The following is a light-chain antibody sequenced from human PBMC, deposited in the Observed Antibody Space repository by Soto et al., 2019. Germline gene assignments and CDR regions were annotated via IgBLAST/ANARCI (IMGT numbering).Light chain of an antibody. J-gene: IGKJ3*01. CDR2: AAS. V-gene: IGKV1-39*01. Sequence: DIQMTQSPSSLSASVGDRVTITCRASQSISSYLNWYQQKPGKAPKLLIYAASSLQSGVPSRFSGSGSGTDFTLTISSLQPEDFATYYCQQSYSTFFTFGPGTKVDIQ. CDR1: QSISSY. CDR3: QQSYSTFFT.